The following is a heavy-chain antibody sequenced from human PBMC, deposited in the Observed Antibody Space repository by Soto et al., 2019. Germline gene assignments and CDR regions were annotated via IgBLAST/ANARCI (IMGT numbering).Heavy chain of an antibody. CDR3: ARAGASGYDRADAFDI. Sequence: GGSLRLSCAASGFSFNIYAMSWVRQAPGKGLEWVSGISGSGDRTHYVDSVKGRFTISRDNVKNTLYLQMNSLRAEDTAVYYCARAGASGYDRADAFDIWGQGTMVTVSS. D-gene: IGHD5-12*01. CDR1: GFSFNIYA. J-gene: IGHJ3*02. CDR2: ISGSGDRT. V-gene: IGHV3-23*01.